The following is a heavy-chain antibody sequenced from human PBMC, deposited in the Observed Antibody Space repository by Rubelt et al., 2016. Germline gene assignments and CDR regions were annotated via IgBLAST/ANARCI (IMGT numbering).Heavy chain of an antibody. CDR2: IYYSGST. CDR1: GGSFSGYY. V-gene: IGHV4-34*01. Sequence: QVQLQQWGAGLLKPSETLSLTCGVYGGSFSGYYWGWIRQPPGKGLEWIGSIYYSGSTYYNPSLKSRVTISVDTSKNQFSLKLSSVTAADTAVYYCARHGRAAARYYVWGQGTTVTVSS. CDR3: ARHGRAAARYYV. D-gene: IGHD6-13*01. J-gene: IGHJ6*02.